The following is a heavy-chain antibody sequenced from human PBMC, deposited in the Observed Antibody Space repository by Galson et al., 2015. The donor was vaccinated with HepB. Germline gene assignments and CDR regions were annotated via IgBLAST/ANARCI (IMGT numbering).Heavy chain of an antibody. D-gene: IGHD3-22*01. Sequence: SLRLSCAASGFTFSSYGMHWVRQAPGKGLEWVAVISYDGSNKYYADSVKGRFTISRDNSKNTLYLQMNSLRAEDTAVYYCAKGGYYDSSGYSDLWGQGTLVTVSS. V-gene: IGHV3-30*18. CDR3: AKGGYYDSSGYSDL. CDR1: GFTFSSYG. J-gene: IGHJ4*02. CDR2: ISYDGSNK.